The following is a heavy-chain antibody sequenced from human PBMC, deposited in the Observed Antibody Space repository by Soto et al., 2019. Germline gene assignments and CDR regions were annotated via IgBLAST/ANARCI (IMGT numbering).Heavy chain of an antibody. D-gene: IGHD6-6*01. Sequence: QVQLVQSGAEVKKPGASVKVSCKASGYTFTGYGISWVRQAPGQGLEWMGWISAYNGNTNYAQKLQGRVTMTTDTSTSTAYMELRSLRSDDTAVYYCARRGEKYRPNGESVWFDPWGQGTLVTVSS. V-gene: IGHV1-18*01. J-gene: IGHJ5*02. CDR1: GYTFTGYG. CDR3: ARRGEKYRPNGESVWFDP. CDR2: ISAYNGNT.